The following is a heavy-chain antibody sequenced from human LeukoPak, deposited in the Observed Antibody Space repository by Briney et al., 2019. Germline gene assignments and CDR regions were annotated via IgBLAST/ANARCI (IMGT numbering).Heavy chain of an antibody. Sequence: PSETLSLTCAVYGGSFSGYYWSWIRQPPEKGLEWIGEINHSGSTNYNPSLKSRVTISVDTSKNQFSLKLSSVTAADTAVYYCARAPAYDRIDYWGQGTLVTVSS. CDR3: ARAPAYDRIDY. D-gene: IGHD3-22*01. CDR1: GGSFSGYY. CDR2: INHSGST. V-gene: IGHV4-34*01. J-gene: IGHJ4*02.